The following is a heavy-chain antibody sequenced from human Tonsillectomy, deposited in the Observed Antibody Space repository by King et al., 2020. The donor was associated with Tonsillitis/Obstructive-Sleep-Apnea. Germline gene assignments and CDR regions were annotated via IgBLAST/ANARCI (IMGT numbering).Heavy chain of an antibody. J-gene: IGHJ4*02. CDR2: IDPSDSYT. CDR1: GYSFTSYW. Sequence: QLVQSGAEVKKPGESLRISCKGSGYSFTSYWISWVRQMPGKGLEWMGRIDPSDSYTNYSPSFQGHVTISADKSISTAYLQWRSLKASDTAMYYCATESRYCSSTSCYTAFDWGQGTLVTVSS. V-gene: IGHV5-10-1*01. D-gene: IGHD2-2*02. CDR3: ATESRYCSSTSCYTAFD.